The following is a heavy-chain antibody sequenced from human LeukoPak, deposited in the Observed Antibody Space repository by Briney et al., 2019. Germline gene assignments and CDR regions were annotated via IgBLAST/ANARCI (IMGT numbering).Heavy chain of an antibody. Sequence: GSLRLSCAASGFTFSSYWMSWVRQAPGKGLEWVANIKQDGSEKYYVDSVKGRFTISRDNAKNSLYLQMNSLRAEDTAVYYCARKQQLVPWYFDYWGQGTLVTVSS. CDR2: IKQDGSEK. D-gene: IGHD6-13*01. V-gene: IGHV3-7*01. CDR3: ARKQQLVPWYFDY. J-gene: IGHJ4*02. CDR1: GFTFSSYW.